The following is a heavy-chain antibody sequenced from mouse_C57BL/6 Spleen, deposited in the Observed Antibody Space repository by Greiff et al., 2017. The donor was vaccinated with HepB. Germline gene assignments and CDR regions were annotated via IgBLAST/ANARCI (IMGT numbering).Heavy chain of an antibody. V-gene: IGHV5-4*01. CDR2: ISDGGSYT. Sequence: EVKLMESGGGLVKPGGSLKLSCAASGFTFSSYAMSWVRQTPEKRLEWVATISDGGSYTYYPDNVKGRFTISRDNAKNNLYLQMSHLKSEDTAMYYCARDEGNYVDYWGQGTTLTVSS. CDR1: GFTFSSYA. CDR3: ARDEGNYVDY. J-gene: IGHJ2*01.